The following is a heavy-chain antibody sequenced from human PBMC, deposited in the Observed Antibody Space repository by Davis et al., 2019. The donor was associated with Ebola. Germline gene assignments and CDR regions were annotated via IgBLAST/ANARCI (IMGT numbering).Heavy chain of an antibody. D-gene: IGHD6-19*01. J-gene: IGHJ5*02. CDR1: GFTFTTHW. Sequence: GESLKISCKTSGFTFTTHWIGWVRQMPGKGLEWVGMIFPGDSDTRYSPSFQGQVTISADKSISTAYLQWSSLKASDTAMYYCARLDSSGWFPGNWFDPWGQGTLVTVSS. CDR2: IFPGDSDT. CDR3: ARLDSSGWFPGNWFDP. V-gene: IGHV5-51*01.